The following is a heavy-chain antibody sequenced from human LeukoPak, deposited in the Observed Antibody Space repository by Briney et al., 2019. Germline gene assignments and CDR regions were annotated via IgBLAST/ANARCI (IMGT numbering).Heavy chain of an antibody. CDR3: ASTFFVGSGHPNNWFDP. D-gene: IGHD6-19*01. CDR2: IIPIFGTA. V-gene: IGHV1-69*13. Sequence: SVKVSCKASGGTFSSYAISWVRQAPGQGLEWMGGIIPIFGTANYAQKFQGRVTITADESTSTAYMELSSLRSEDTAVYYCASTFFVGSGHPNNWFDPWGQGTLVTVSS. CDR1: GGTFSSYA. J-gene: IGHJ5*02.